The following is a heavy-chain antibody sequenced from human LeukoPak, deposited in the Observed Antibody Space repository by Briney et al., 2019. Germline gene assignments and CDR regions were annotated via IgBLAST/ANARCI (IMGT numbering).Heavy chain of an antibody. CDR1: GFTFSSYG. V-gene: IGHV3-30*18. CDR3: AKDLVRDCSGGSCYGIDY. CDR2: ISYDGSNK. Sequence: GRSLRLSCAASGFTFSSYGMHWVRQAPGKGLEWVAVISYDGSNKYYADSVKGRFTISRDNSKNTLYLQMNSLRAEDTAVYYCAKDLVRDCSGGSCYGIDYWGQRTLVTVSS. D-gene: IGHD2-15*01. J-gene: IGHJ4*02.